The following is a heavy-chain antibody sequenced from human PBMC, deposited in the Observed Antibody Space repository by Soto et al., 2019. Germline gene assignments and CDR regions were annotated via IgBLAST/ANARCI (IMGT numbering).Heavy chain of an antibody. V-gene: IGHV1-69*02. CDR1: GGTFSSYT. CDR2: IIPILGIA. CDR3: ARGGYCTNGVCYSYYYFDY. J-gene: IGHJ4*02. Sequence: SVKVSCKASGGTFSSYTISWVRQAPGQGLEWMGRIIPILGIANYAQKFQGRVTITADKSTSTAYMELSSLRSEDTAVYYCARGGYCTNGVCYSYYYFDYWGQGTLVTVSS. D-gene: IGHD2-8*01.